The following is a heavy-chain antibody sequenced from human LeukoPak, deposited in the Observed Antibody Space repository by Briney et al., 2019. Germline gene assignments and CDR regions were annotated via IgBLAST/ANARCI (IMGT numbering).Heavy chain of an antibody. CDR2: INHNGNVN. Sequence: GGSLRLSCAASGFTFSSYWMNWARQAPGKGLEWVASINHNGNVNYYVDSVKGRFTISRDNAKNSLYLQMSNLRAEDTAVYFCARGGGLNVWGQGATVTVSS. CDR3: ARGGGLNV. D-gene: IGHD3-16*01. CDR1: GFTFSSYW. J-gene: IGHJ6*02. V-gene: IGHV3-7*03.